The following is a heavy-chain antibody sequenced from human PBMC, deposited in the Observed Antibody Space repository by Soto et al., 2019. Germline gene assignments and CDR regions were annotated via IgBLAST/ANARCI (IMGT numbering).Heavy chain of an antibody. D-gene: IGHD1-26*01. J-gene: IGHJ4*02. CDR3: ARAPDLYSRTYYFDY. V-gene: IGHV3-33*01. Sequence: QVQLVESGGGVVQPGRSLRLSCAASGFTFNNFGIHWVRQAPGKGLEWVAVIWYDGSNKFYADSVKGRFTISRDNSKNTLYLQMNSLRADDTAVYYCARAPDLYSRTYYFDYWGQGTLVTVSS. CDR1: GFTFNNFG. CDR2: IWYDGSNK.